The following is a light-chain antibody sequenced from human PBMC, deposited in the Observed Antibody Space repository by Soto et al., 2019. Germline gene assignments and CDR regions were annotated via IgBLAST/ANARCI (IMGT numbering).Light chain of an antibody. J-gene: IGKJ2*01. CDR1: QSVSSK. CDR3: QQYNNWPYT. CDR2: GAS. V-gene: IGKV3-15*01. Sequence: EIVMTQSPATLSVSPGERATLSCRASQSVSSKLHWYQQKPGQAPRLVIYGASTRATGIPATFSGSGSGTEFTLTISSLQSEEFAVYYCQQYNNWPYTFGQGTKLEIK.